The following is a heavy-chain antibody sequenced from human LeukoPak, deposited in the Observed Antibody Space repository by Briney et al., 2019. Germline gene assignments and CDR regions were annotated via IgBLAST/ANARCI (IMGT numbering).Heavy chain of an antibody. V-gene: IGHV3-23*01. CDR1: GFTFSSYA. D-gene: IGHD3-10*01. CDR3: AKSPIGEYYFDY. J-gene: IGHJ4*02. CDR2: ISGSGGST. Sequence: PGGSLRLSCAASGFTFSSYAMSWVRQAPGKGLEWVSAISGSGGSTYYVDSVKGRFTISRDNSKNTLYLQMNSLRAEDTAVYYCAKSPIGEYYFDYWGQGTLVIVSS.